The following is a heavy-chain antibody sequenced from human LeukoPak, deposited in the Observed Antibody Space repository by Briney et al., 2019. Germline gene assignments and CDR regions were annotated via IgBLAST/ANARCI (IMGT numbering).Heavy chain of an antibody. Sequence: PGGSLRLSCAASGFTFSSYGMHWVRQAPGKGLQWVTVISYDSSIKYYIDSVKGRFTISRDNSKNTLYLQMNSLRGEDTAVYYCARNRVGWTMDYYYGLDVWGQGTTVSVSS. V-gene: IGHV3-30*03. D-gene: IGHD4/OR15-4a*01. CDR3: ARNRVGWTMDYYYGLDV. CDR1: GFTFSSYG. J-gene: IGHJ6*02. CDR2: ISYDSSIK.